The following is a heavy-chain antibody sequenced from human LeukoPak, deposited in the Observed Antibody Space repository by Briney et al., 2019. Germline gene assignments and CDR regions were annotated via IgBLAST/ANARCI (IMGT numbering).Heavy chain of an antibody. CDR2: TSGDGITT. V-gene: IGHV3-43*02. CDR3: ARDHVYGGADY. D-gene: IGHD5/OR15-5a*01. Sequence: GGSLRLSCAASGFTFHNYAIHWVRQAPGKGLEWVSLTSGDGITTYFADSVRGRFTISRDNSKSSLCLQMNSLRTEDTALYYCARDHVYGGADYWGQGTLVTVSS. CDR1: GFTFHNYA. J-gene: IGHJ4*02.